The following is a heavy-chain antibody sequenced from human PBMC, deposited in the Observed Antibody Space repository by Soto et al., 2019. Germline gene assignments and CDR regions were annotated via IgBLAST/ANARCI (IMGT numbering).Heavy chain of an antibody. CDR1: GFTFSDSA. CDR2: VRGRVDNYAT. Sequence: EVQLVESGGGLVQPGGSLKLSCAGSGFTFSDSAIHWVRQASGKGLEWVGRVRGRVDNYATAYAVSVKGRFTISRDDSKNTAYLQMSSLKTEDTAVYYCTRLARFDPWGQGTLVTVSS. J-gene: IGHJ5*02. CDR3: TRLARFDP. V-gene: IGHV3-73*02.